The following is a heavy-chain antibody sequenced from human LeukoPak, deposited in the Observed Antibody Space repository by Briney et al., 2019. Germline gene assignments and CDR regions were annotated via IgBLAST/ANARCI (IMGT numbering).Heavy chain of an antibody. V-gene: IGHV1-46*01. Sequence: ASVKVSRKASGYTFSTYYMHWVRQAAGQGLEWLGSVNPGGSSTSYAQKFQGRVTMTTDTSTSTLYMELSSLGSDDTAVYYCARAHTSAPGSLFDYWGQGTLVTVSS. J-gene: IGHJ4*02. CDR3: ARAHTSAPGSLFDY. D-gene: IGHD3-3*01. CDR1: GYTFSTYY. CDR2: VNPGGSST.